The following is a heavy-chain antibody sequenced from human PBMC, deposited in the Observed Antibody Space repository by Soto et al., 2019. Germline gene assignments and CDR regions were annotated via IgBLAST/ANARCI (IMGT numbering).Heavy chain of an antibody. Sequence: GGSLRLAYAASGFTGSGCYMGWVRQAPGKGLEWVSVIYSGGSTYYADSVKGRFTISRDNSKNTLYLQMNSLRAEDTAVYYCARSGYSYGPFDYWGQGTLVTVSS. CDR1: GFTGSGCY. D-gene: IGHD5-18*01. V-gene: IGHV3-53*01. CDR2: IYSGGST. J-gene: IGHJ4*02. CDR3: ARSGYSYGPFDY.